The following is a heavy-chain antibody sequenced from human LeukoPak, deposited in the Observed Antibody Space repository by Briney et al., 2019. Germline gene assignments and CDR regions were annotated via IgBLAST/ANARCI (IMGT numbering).Heavy chain of an antibody. CDR1: GFTFSSYG. CDR3: ARDGGMVRGPSGMDV. Sequence: PGRSLRLSCAASGFTFSSYGMHWVRQAPGKGLEWVAVIWYDGSNKYYADSVKGRFTISRDNSKNTLYLQMNSLRAEDTAVYYCARDGGMVRGPSGMDVWGKGTTVTVSS. V-gene: IGHV3-33*01. J-gene: IGHJ6*04. CDR2: IWYDGSNK. D-gene: IGHD3-10*01.